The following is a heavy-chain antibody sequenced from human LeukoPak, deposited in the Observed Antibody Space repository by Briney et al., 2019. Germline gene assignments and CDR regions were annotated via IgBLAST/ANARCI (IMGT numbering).Heavy chain of an antibody. Sequence: PSETLSLTCAVYGGSFSGYYWSWIRQPPGKGLEWIGEINHSGSTDSNPSLKSRVTISVHTSKNQFSLKLNSVTAADTAAYYCARRDRTYYDILTPWGQGTLVTVSS. CDR3: ARRDRTYYDILTP. J-gene: IGHJ5*02. CDR2: INHSGST. D-gene: IGHD3-9*01. CDR1: GGSFSGYY. V-gene: IGHV4-34*01.